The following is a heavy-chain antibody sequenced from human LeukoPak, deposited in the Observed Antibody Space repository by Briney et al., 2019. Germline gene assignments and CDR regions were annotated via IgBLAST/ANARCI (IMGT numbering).Heavy chain of an antibody. V-gene: IGHV3-23*01. CDR2: ISGRGGST. CDR1: GFTFSSYA. Sequence: PGGSLRLSCAASGFTFSSYAMSWVRQAPGKGLEWVSAISGRGGSTYYADSVKGRFTSSRDNSKNTLYLQMNSLRAEDTAVYYCAKEEYYYDSSGYPRGYYFDYWGQGTLVTVSP. CDR3: AKEEYYYDSSGYPRGYYFDY. D-gene: IGHD3-22*01. J-gene: IGHJ4*02.